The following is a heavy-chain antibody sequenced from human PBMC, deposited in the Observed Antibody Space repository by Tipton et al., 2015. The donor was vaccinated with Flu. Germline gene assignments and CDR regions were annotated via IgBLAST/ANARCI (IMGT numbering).Heavy chain of an antibody. CDR1: GASINNYY. J-gene: IGHJ4*02. Sequence: TLSLTCTVSGASINNYYWSWIRQPPGKGLEWIGYIYYSGNTNYNPSLKSRVTMSLDASKSHFSLKLSSVTAADTAVYYCARDLGSSGSFDYWGQGTLVTVSS. V-gene: IGHV4-59*01. CDR2: IYYSGNT. D-gene: IGHD6-13*01. CDR3: ARDLGSSGSFDY.